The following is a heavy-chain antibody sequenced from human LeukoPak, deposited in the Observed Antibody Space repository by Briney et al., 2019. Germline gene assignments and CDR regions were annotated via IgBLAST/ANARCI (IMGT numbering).Heavy chain of an antibody. CDR3: ARSQELVTMDDACDS. V-gene: IGHV1-2*02. J-gene: IGHJ3*02. D-gene: IGHD3-9*01. CDR2: INPNSGGT. Sequence: ASVKVSCKASGYTFTGYYMHWVRQAPGQGLEWMGWINPNSGGTNYAQKFQGRVTMTRDTSISTAYMELSRLRSDDTAVYYCARSQELVTMDDACDSWGQGTLVTVSS. CDR1: GYTFTGYY.